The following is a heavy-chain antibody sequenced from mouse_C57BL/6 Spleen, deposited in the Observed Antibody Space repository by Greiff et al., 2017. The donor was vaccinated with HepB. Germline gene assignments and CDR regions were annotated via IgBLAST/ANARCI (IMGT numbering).Heavy chain of an antibody. Sequence: VQLQQSGAELARPGASVKLSCKASGYTFTSYGISWVKQRTGQGLEWIGEIYPRSGNTYYNEKFKGKATLTADKSSSTAYMELRSLTSEDSAVYFGARKEVLGQGATFDYWGQGTTVTVSS. J-gene: IGHJ2*01. CDR1: GYTFTSYG. V-gene: IGHV1-81*01. CDR2: IYPRSGNT. CDR3: ARKEVLGQGATFDY. D-gene: IGHD4-1*01.